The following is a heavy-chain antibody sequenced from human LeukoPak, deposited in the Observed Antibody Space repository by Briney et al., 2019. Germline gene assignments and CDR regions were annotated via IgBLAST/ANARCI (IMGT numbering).Heavy chain of an antibody. V-gene: IGHV1-69*01. Sequence: SVKVSCKASGGTFSSYAISWVRQAPGQGLEWMGGIIPIFGTANYAQKFQGRVTITADESTSTAYMELSSLRSEDTAVYYCVRGDGDYVFPDYWGQGTLVTVSS. J-gene: IGHJ4*02. D-gene: IGHD4-17*01. CDR2: IIPIFGTA. CDR3: VRGDGDYVFPDY. CDR1: GGTFSSYA.